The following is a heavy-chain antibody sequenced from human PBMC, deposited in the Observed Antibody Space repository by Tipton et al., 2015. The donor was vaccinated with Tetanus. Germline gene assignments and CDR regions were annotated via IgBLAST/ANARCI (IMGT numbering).Heavy chain of an antibody. V-gene: IGHV4-39*01. CDR1: GGSIRGGTFY. J-gene: IGHJ4*02. D-gene: IGHD3-3*01. CDR2: IYESGDT. CDR3: ARHQSGYFTPFDY. Sequence: TLSLTCTVSGGSIRGGTFYWGWIRQPPGKGLEWIGGIYESGDTYYIPSLKSRVTISVDTSKYQFSLNLNSMSAADTGVYYCARHQSGYFTPFDYWGQGNLVTVSS.